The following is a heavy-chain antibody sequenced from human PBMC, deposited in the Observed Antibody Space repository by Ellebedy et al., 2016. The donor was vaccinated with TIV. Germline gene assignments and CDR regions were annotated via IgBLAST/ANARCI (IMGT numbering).Heavy chain of an antibody. Sequence: GESLKLSXAASGFTFSSYGMHWVRQAPGKGLEWVAVIWYDGSNKYSADSVKGRFTISRDNSKNTLYLQMNGLRAEDTAVYYCVRDGLGAYGTGDYFDYWGQGTLVTVSS. V-gene: IGHV3-33*01. D-gene: IGHD3-10*01. CDR1: GFTFSSYG. CDR3: VRDGLGAYGTGDYFDY. CDR2: IWYDGSNK. J-gene: IGHJ4*02.